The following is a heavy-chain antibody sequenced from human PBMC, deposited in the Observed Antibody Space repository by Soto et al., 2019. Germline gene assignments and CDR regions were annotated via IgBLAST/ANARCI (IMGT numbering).Heavy chain of an antibody. CDR3: ARIATTTLGGPIDY. J-gene: IGHJ4*02. CDR1: GYFISSSHW. D-gene: IGHD4-4*01. Sequence: PSETLSLTCRVSGYFISSSHWWGWIRQPPGKGLEWIGHINYSGSFYHDPSLKSRGTMSLDTSKHQFSLRLSSVTAVDTAVYYCARIATTTLGGPIDYWGRGTLVTVSS. CDR2: INYSGSF. V-gene: IGHV4-28*05.